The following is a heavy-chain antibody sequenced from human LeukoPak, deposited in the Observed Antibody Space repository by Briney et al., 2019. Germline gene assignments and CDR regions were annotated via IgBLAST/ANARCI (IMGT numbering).Heavy chain of an antibody. D-gene: IGHD2-15*01. CDR3: ARALGYCSGGSCSNYFDY. J-gene: IGHJ4*02. Sequence: PGGSLRLSCVGSGFTFSSHEMSWVRQAPGKGLEWISYISTSGGTVVYADSVKGRFTISRDNAKNSVYLQLNSLRAEDTAVYYCARALGYCSGGSCSNYFDYWGQGTLVTVSS. V-gene: IGHV3-48*03. CDR2: ISTSGGTV. CDR1: GFTFSSHE.